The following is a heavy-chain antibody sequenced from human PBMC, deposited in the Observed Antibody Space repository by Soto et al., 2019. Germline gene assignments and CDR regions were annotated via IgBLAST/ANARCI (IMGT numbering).Heavy chain of an antibody. J-gene: IGHJ6*02. CDR2: IYYSGNT. V-gene: IGHV4-31*03. D-gene: IGHD6-6*01. CDR1: GRTISSGPYY. CDR3: ARDRYSNSNYYYYGMDV. Sequence: PSEILSSTCTVSGRTISSGPYYWRWIRQHPGKCLEWIGYIYYSGNTYYNPSLKSRVSISVDTSNKEFSLKLRSVTAADTAVYYCARDRYSNSNYYYYGMDVWGQGTTVT.